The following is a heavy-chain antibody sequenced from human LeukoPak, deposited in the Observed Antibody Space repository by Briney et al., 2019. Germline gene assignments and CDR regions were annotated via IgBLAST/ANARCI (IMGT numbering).Heavy chain of an antibody. CDR3: YSTGWYEYYYCGMDV. CDR2: ISSSGSTI. CDR1: GFTFSDYY. J-gene: IGHJ6*02. Sequence: GGSLRLSCAASGFTFSDYYMSWIRQAPGKGLEWVSYISSSGSTIYYADSVKGRFTISRDNAKNSLYLQMNSLRAEDTAVCYCYSTGWYEYYYCGMDVWGQGSTVTVSS. D-gene: IGHD6-19*01. V-gene: IGHV3-11*04.